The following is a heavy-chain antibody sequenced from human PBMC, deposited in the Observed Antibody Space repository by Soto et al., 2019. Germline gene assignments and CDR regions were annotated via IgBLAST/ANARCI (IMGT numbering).Heavy chain of an antibody. Sequence: PGESLKISFKGSGYTLTTYWIDWVRKMPGKGLEWMGLIYPGDSNTRFSPSFQGQVTISVDMSISTAYLQWSSRRVSDTAMYYCARQGDMAATPADAFDIWGQGTLVTVSS. J-gene: IGHJ3*02. V-gene: IGHV5-51*01. CDR2: IYPGDSNT. CDR1: GYTLTTYW. CDR3: ARQGDMAATPADAFDI. D-gene: IGHD6-19*01.